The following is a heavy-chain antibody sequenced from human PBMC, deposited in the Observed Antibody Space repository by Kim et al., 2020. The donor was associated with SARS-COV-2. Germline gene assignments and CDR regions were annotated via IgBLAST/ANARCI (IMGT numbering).Heavy chain of an antibody. CDR2: ISYDGSNK. Sequence: GGSLRLSCAASGFTFSSYAMHWVRQAPGKGLEWVAVISYDGSNKYYADSVKGRFTISRDNSKNTLYLQMNSLRAEDTAVYYCARSPEPNAPSFDYWGQGTLVTVSS. V-gene: IGHV3-30-3*01. J-gene: IGHJ4*02. CDR3: ARSPEPNAPSFDY. CDR1: GFTFSSYA. D-gene: IGHD7-27*01.